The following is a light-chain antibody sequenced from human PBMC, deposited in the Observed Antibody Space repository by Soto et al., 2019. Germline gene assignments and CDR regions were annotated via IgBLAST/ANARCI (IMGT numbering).Light chain of an antibody. CDR3: QQRRNCPPYT. V-gene: IGKV3-11*01. CDR2: AAS. CDR1: QSVSNY. J-gene: IGKJ2*01. Sequence: EIVLTQSPATLSLSPGERATLSCRASQSVSNYLDWYQQKPGQAPRLLIYAASNRATGIPARFSGSGSGTDFNLTISSLKPQDYAVYYCQQRRNCPPYTFGQGTKLEIK.